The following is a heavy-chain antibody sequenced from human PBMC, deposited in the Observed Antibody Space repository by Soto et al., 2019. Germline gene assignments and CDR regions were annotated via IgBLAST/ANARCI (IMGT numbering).Heavy chain of an antibody. CDR2: IYYSGST. CDR1: GASMSSGGYY. J-gene: IGHJ5*02. D-gene: IGHD5-18*01. V-gene: IGHV4-31*03. CDR3: ARDRHNSSFDP. Sequence: SETLSLTCTVSGASMSSGGYYWTWIRQSPGKGLEWIGYIYYSGSTYYNPSLESRVAISLDTSRSQFSLTPHSVTAADTAIYYCARDRHNSSFDPWGQGTLVTVSS.